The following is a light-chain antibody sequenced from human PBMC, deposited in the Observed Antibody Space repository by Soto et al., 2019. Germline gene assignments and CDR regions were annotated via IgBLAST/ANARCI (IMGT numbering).Light chain of an antibody. CDR3: QQYNDWHPIT. V-gene: IGKV1-39*01. J-gene: IGKJ5*01. Sequence: DIQMTQSPSSLSASVGDRVTITCRASQSISSYLNWYQQKPGKATKLMIYAASSLQSGVPSRFSGSGSGTDFTLTISSLQPEDFAVYYCQQYNDWHPITFGQGTRLEIK. CDR1: QSISSY. CDR2: AAS.